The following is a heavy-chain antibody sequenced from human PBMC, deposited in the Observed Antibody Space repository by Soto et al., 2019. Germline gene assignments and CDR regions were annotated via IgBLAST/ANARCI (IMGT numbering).Heavy chain of an antibody. D-gene: IGHD3-3*01. Sequence: SETLSLTCTVSGGSISSYYWSWIRQPPGKGLEWIGYIYYSGSTNYNPSLKSRVTISVDTSKNQFSLKLSSVTAADTAVYYCARARQTYYDFWSGVIDYWGQGTLVTVSS. CDR2: IYYSGST. CDR3: ARARQTYYDFWSGVIDY. CDR1: GGSISSYY. V-gene: IGHV4-59*01. J-gene: IGHJ4*02.